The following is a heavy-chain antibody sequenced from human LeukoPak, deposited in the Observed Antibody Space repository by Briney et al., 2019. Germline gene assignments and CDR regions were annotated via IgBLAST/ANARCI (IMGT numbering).Heavy chain of an antibody. CDR3: ARGVSDGPLDY. CDR1: GGSISSGSYY. V-gene: IGHV4-61*02. D-gene: IGHD3-10*01. Sequence: PSETLSLTCTVSGGSISSGSYYWSWIRQPAGKGLEWIGRIYTSGSTNYNPSLKSRVTISVDTSKNQFSLKLSSVTAADTAVYYCARGVSDGPLDYWGQGTLVTVAS. J-gene: IGHJ4*02. CDR2: IYTSGST.